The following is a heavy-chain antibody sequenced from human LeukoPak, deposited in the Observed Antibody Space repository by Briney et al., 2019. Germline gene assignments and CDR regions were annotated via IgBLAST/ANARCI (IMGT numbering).Heavy chain of an antibody. CDR3: ASLLYCTNGVCYSRGDY. J-gene: IGHJ4*02. CDR1: GGSIHSYY. CDR2: IYTSGST. V-gene: IGHV4-4*07. Sequence: SETLSLTCSVSGGSIHSYYWSWIRQPAGKGLEWIGRIYTSGSTNYNPSLKSRVTMSVDTSKNQFSLKLSSVTAADTAVYYCASLLYCTNGVCYSRGDYWGQGTLVTVSS. D-gene: IGHD2-8*01.